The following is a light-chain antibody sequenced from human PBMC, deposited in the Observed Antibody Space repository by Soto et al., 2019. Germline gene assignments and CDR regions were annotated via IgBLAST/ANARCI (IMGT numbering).Light chain of an antibody. V-gene: IGLV2-11*01. CDR3: CSYAGSTEEYV. J-gene: IGLJ1*01. Sequence: QSALTQPRSVSGSPGQSVTISCTGTSSDVGGYNYVSWYQQHPGKAPKLMIYDVSKRPSGVPDRFSGSKSGNTASLTISGLQAEDEADYYSCSYAGSTEEYVFGTGTKVTVL. CDR2: DVS. CDR1: SSDVGGYNY.